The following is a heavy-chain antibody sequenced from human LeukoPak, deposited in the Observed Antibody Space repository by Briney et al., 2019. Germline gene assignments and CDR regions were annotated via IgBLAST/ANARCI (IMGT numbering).Heavy chain of an antibody. CDR3: AKVSLPIAVAGTVYFDY. CDR1: GFTFDDYA. D-gene: IGHD6-19*01. V-gene: IGHV3-9*01. J-gene: IGHJ4*02. Sequence: PGGSLRLSCAASGFTFDDYAMHWVRQAPGKGLEWVSGISWNSGSIGYADSVKGRFTISRDNAKNSLYLQMNSLRAEDTALYYCAKVSLPIAVAGTVYFDYWGQGTPVTVSS. CDR2: ISWNSGSI.